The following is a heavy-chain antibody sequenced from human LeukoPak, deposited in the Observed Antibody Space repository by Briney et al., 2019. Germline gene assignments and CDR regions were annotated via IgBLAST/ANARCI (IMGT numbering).Heavy chain of an antibody. D-gene: IGHD3-22*01. Sequence: SETLSLTCAVSGDSISTNYWWTWVRQPPGKGLEWIGEIYHSGSINYNPSLKNRVTLSIDRSNNHFSLRLSSLSAADTAVYYCARGISGYFGTSGYYYDYWGQGTLVTVSS. V-gene: IGHV4-4*02. CDR1: GDSISTNYW. J-gene: IGHJ4*02. CDR2: IYHSGSI. CDR3: ARGISGYFGTSGYYYDY.